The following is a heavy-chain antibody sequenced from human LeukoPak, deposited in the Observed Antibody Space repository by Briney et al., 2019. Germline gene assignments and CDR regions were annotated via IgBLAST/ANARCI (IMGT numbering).Heavy chain of an antibody. CDR1: GFTFSSYA. CDR2: ISYDGSNK. D-gene: IGHD3-10*01. Sequence: GGSLRLSCAASGFTFSSYAMHWVRQAPGKGLEWVAVISYDGSNKYYADFVKGRFTISRDNSKNTLYLQMNSLRAEDTAVYYCARESDGSGSYYPEYFQHWGQGTLVTVSS. CDR3: ARESDGSGSYYPEYFQH. V-gene: IGHV3-30*04. J-gene: IGHJ1*01.